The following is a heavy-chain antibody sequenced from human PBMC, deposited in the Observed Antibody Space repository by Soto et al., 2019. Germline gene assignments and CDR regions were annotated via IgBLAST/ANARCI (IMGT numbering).Heavy chain of an antibody. J-gene: IGHJ4*02. D-gene: IGHD3-16*01. CDR2: ISYDGSNK. CDR1: GFTFSSYA. Sequence: QVQLVESGGGVVQPGRSLRLSCAASGFTFSSYAMHWVRQAPCKGLEWVAVISYDGSNKYYADSVKGRFTISRDNSKNTRYLQMNSLRAEDTAVYYCARDLGGAIDDWGQGTLGTVSS. CDR3: ARDLGGAIDD. V-gene: IGHV3-30-3*01.